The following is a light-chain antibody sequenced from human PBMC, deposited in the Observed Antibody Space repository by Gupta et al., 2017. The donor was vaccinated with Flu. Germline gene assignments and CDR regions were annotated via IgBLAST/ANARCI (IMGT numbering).Light chain of an antibody. Sequence: SYELTQPSSVSVSPGQTARITCSGDVLAKKYARWFQQKPGQAPGLVIYKDSERPSGIPERFSGSSSGTTVNLTISGAQVEDEADYYCYCAADNNRVFGGGTKLTVL. CDR2: KDS. J-gene: IGLJ3*02. CDR3: YCAADNNRV. V-gene: IGLV3-27*01. CDR1: VLAKKY.